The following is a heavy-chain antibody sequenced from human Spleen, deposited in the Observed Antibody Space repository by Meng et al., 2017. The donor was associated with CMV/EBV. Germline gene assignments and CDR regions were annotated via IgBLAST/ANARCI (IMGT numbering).Heavy chain of an antibody. Sequence: GESLKISCAASEFTFSSYRINWVRQAPGKGLEWVASISSTSAYIYYAESVEGRFIISRDNAKSSLYLTMDNLAVEDTAVYYCATGATLDYWGQGTLVTVSS. V-gene: IGHV3-21*01. CDR3: ATGATLDY. CDR1: EFTFSSYR. D-gene: IGHD3-10*01. CDR2: ISSTSAYI. J-gene: IGHJ4*02.